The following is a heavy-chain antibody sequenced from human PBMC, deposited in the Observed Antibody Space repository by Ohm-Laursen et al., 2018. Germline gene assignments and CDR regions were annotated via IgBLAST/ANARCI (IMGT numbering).Heavy chain of an antibody. J-gene: IGHJ4*02. CDR2: IYHSGST. V-gene: IGHV4-38-2*02. CDR1: GYSISSGYF. CDR3: ARDGLVGATTIFFFDY. Sequence: SETLSLTCAVSGYSISSGYFWGWIRQPPGKGLEWIGTIYHSGSTYYNPSLKSRVTISVDTSKNQFSLKLSSVTAADTAVYYCARDGLVGATTIFFFDYWGQGTLVTVSS. D-gene: IGHD1-26*01.